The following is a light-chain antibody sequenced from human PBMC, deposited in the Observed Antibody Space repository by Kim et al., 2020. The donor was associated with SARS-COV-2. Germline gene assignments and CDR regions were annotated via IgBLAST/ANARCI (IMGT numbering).Light chain of an antibody. Sequence: QSALTQPRSVSGSPGQSVTISCTGTSSDVGSDPHVSWYQQHPGKAPKLIIYDVSERPSGVPDRFSGSKSGNTASLAISGLQAEDEATYYCCSTAAFYNWVFGGGTQLTVL. J-gene: IGLJ3*02. V-gene: IGLV2-11*01. CDR1: SSDVGSDPH. CDR3: CSTAAFYNWV. CDR2: DVS.